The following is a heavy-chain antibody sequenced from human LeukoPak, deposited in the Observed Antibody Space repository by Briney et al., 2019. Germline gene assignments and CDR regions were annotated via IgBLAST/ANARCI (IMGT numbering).Heavy chain of an antibody. CDR1: ALMNKFVV. CDR3: TKDLLGYSRPIDY. D-gene: IGHD2-15*01. V-gene: IGHV3-23*01. CDR2: ISGNGGST. Sequence: GGSLRLSWVGTALMNKFVVLRAAWPAPPQRTARVSSISGNGGSTYYADSVKGRFTISRDNSRSSVYLQMNSLGAEDTAIYYCTKDLLGYSRPIDYWGQGTLVTVSS. J-gene: IGHJ4*02.